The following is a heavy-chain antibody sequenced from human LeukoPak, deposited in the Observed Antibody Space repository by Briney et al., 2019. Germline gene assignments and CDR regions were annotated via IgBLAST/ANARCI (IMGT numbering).Heavy chain of an antibody. D-gene: IGHD4-17*01. CDR2: IYYSGST. Sequence: SETLSLTCTVPGGSISSGGYYWSWIRQHPGKGLEWIGYIYYSGSTYYNPSLKSRVTISVDTSKNQFSLKLSSVTAADTAVYYCARARDYAEPKFDPWGQGTLVTVSS. J-gene: IGHJ5*02. CDR3: ARARDYAEPKFDP. CDR1: GGSISSGGYY. V-gene: IGHV4-31*03.